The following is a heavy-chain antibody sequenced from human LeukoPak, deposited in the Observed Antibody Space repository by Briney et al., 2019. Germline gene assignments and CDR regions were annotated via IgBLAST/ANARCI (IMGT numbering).Heavy chain of an antibody. V-gene: IGHV1-18*01. CDR3: ARDSSGWYKGWFDP. CDR2: ISAYNGNT. CDR1: GYTFTSYG. Sequence: ASVKVSCKASGYTFTSYGISWVRQAPGQGLEWMGWISAYNGNTNYAQKLQGRVTMTTDTSTSTAYMELRSLRSDDTAVYYCARDSSGWYKGWFDPWGQGTLVTVSS. D-gene: IGHD6-19*01. J-gene: IGHJ5*02.